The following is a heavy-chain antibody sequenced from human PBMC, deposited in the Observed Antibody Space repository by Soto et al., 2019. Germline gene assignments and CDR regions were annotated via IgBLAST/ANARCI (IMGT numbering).Heavy chain of an antibody. D-gene: IGHD3-22*01. CDR2: ISYSGST. CDR3: ATSDYDSSGCYGGFDY. V-gene: IGHV4-31*03. CDR1: GGSINSGGYY. J-gene: IGHJ4*02. Sequence: TLSLTCTISGGSINSGGYYWSWIRQHPGKGLEWIGYISYSGSTYYNPSLKSRVTISVDTSKNQLSLKLSSVTAADTAVYYCATSDYDSSGCYGGFDYWGQGTLVTVSS.